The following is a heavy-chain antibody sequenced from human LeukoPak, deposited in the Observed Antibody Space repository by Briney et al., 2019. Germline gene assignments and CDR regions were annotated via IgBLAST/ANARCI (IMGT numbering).Heavy chain of an antibody. D-gene: IGHD5-18*01. CDR3: ATVDRTMVTSFDY. CDR1: GYTLTELS. CDR2: FDPEDGET. J-gene: IGHJ4*02. V-gene: IGHV1-24*01. Sequence: ASVKVSCKVSGYTLTELSMHWVRQAPGKGLEWMGGFDPEDGETIYAQKFQGRVTMTEDTSTDTAYMELCSLRSEDTAVYYCATVDRTMVTSFDYWGQGTLVTVSS.